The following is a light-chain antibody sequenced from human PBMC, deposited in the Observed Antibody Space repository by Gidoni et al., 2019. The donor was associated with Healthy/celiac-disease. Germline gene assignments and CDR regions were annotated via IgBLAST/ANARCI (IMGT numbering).Light chain of an antibody. J-gene: IGLJ2*01. CDR1: RGHSSYA. V-gene: IGLV4-69*01. CDR2: LNSDGSH. Sequence: QLVLTQSPSASASLGASVKLTCTLSRGHSSYAIAWHHQQPEKGPRYLMKLNSDGSHSKGYGIPDRFSGSSSGAERYLTISSLQSEDEADYYCQTWGTGTLVFGGGTKLTVL. CDR3: QTWGTGTLV.